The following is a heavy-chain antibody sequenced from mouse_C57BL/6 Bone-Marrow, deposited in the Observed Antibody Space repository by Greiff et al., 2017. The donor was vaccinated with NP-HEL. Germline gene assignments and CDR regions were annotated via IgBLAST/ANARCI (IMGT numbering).Heavy chain of an antibody. J-gene: IGHJ3*01. CDR1: GYTFTSYW. CDR2: IHPNSGST. Sequence: QVQLQQPGAELVKPGASVKLSCKASGYTFTSYWMHWVKQRPGQGLEWIGMIHPNSGSTNYNEKFKSKATLTVDKSSSTAYMQLSSRTSEDSAVYYCARKAGAWFAYWGQGTLVTVSA. D-gene: IGHD1-1*02. V-gene: IGHV1-64*01. CDR3: ARKAGAWFAY.